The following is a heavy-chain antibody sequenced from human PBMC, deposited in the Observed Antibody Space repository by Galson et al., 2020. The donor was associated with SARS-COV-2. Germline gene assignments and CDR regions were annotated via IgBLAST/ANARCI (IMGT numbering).Heavy chain of an antibody. CDR3: ARPERSGIVTLDFDY. CDR2: ISGSGGST. V-gene: IGHV3-23*01. CDR1: GFTFSSYA. J-gene: IGHJ4*02. Sequence: GGSLRLSCAASGFTFSSYAMSWVRQAPGKGLEWVSAISGSGGSTYYADSVKGRFTISRDNSKNTLYLQMNSLRAEDTAVYYCARPERSGIVTLDFDYWGQGTLVTVSS. D-gene: IGHD1-26*01.